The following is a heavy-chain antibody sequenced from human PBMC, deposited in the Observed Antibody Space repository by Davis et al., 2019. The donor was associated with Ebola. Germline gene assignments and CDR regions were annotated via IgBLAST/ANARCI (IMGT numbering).Heavy chain of an antibody. J-gene: IGHJ3*02. CDR2: IAYDGSTE. CDR3: ARDRKVGGRPPCAFHI. CDR1: GFTFRNYA. V-gene: IGHV3-30-3*01. Sequence: GESLKISCAASGFTFRNYAIHWVRQAPGKGLDWVAVIAYDGSTEYYADSVRGRFTISRDNSKNTLYLQMNSLRAEDTALYYRARDRKVGGRPPCAFHIWGQGTMVTVSS. D-gene: IGHD1-26*01.